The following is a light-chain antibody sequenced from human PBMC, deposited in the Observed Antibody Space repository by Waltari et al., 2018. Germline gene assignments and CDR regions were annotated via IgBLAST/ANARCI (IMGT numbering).Light chain of an antibody. CDR3: QKYYRTIVT. V-gene: IGKV4-1*01. CDR1: QRVLYRSNKKNY. CDR2: WAS. J-gene: IGKJ3*01. Sequence: DIVLTQSPDSLAVSLGEGATINCKSSQRVLYRSNKKNYLAWYQQKPGQRRKLLIYWASTREAGVPDRFSGSGSETDLTLTSSSLQAEDVAVYYCQKYYRTIVTFGPGTKVDVK.